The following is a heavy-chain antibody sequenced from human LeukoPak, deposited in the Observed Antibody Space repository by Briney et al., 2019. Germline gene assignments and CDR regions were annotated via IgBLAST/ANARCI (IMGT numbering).Heavy chain of an antibody. Sequence: SETLSLTCTVSGYSISSGYYWAWIRQPPGKGLEWIGSIYHSGSTYYNPSLKSRVTISLDTSKNQFSLKLSSVTAADTAVYYCAKSLCGSGSYYNWFDPWGQGTLVTVSS. CDR1: GYSISSGYY. J-gene: IGHJ5*02. D-gene: IGHD3-10*01. CDR2: IYHSGST. V-gene: IGHV4-38-2*02. CDR3: AKSLCGSGSYYNWFDP.